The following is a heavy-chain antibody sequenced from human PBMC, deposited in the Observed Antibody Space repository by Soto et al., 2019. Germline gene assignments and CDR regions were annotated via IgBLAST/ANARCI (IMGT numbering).Heavy chain of an antibody. CDR3: ATRITVFGLLIPPFDP. CDR1: GGTEKVYY. V-gene: IGHV4-34*08. J-gene: IGHJ5*02. D-gene: IGHD3-3*01. Sequence: SHLLTRTGEVGGGTEKVYYWLWIRQPPVKGLEWIGESNHTGGTHYNPSLKSRATMSVDTSKTQFSLRLSSVTAADTAIYYCATRITVFGLLIPPFDPWGQGSPVTVSS. CDR2: SNHTGGT.